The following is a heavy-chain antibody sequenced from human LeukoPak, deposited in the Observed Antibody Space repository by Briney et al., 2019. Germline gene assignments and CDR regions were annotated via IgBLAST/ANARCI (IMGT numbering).Heavy chain of an antibody. CDR2: ISPYNGKT. J-gene: IGHJ4*02. Sequence: ASVTVSCKASGYIFSNFFSSYGITWVRQAPGQGLEWMGWISPYNGKTKFAQKFQGRVTIRADTSTSTGYMGLRSLRSDDTAVYYCASGYYSDGNGYSPADYWGQGTLVTVSS. CDR3: ASGYYSDGNGYSPADY. V-gene: IGHV1-18*01. CDR1: GYIFSNFFSSYG. D-gene: IGHD3-22*01.